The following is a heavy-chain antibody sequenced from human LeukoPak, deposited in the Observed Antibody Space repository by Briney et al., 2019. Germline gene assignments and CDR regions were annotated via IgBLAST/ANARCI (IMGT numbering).Heavy chain of an antibody. V-gene: IGHV3-7*01. J-gene: IGHJ6*02. CDR2: INQDGSEK. Sequence: GGSPRLSCAASGFTFSSYWMNWARQAPGKGLEWVAIINQDGSEKYYVDSVKGRFTISRDNAKNSLYLQMNSLRVEDTAVYYCARAISMVRGLIYYGMDVWGQGTTVTVSS. CDR1: GFTFSSYW. CDR3: ARAISMVRGLIYYGMDV. D-gene: IGHD3-10*01.